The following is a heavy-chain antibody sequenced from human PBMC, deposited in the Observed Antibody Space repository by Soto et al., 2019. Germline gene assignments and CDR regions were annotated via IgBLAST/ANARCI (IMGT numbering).Heavy chain of an antibody. CDR3: ASVTFGGVVLAH. Sequence: PSETLSLTCTVSAASFSKYYWTWIRQPPGKGLEWIGYIYFNGNTNYNPSLKRRVTISVDTSKQQISLNLTSVTDADTAVYFCASVTFGGVVLAHWGQGTLVTVSS. D-gene: IGHD3-16*01. CDR2: IYFNGNT. CDR1: AASFSKYY. J-gene: IGHJ4*02. V-gene: IGHV4-59*13.